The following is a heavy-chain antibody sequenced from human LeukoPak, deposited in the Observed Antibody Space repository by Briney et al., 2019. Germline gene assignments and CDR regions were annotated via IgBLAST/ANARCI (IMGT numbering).Heavy chain of an antibody. Sequence: PGGSLRLSCAASGFTFSSYAMSWVRQAPGKGLEWVSAISGSGGSTYYADSVKGRFTISRDNSKNTLYLQMNSLRAEDTAVYYCAKGLWFGELFGYYYMDVWGKGTTVTVSS. CDR2: ISGSGGST. J-gene: IGHJ6*03. CDR3: AKGLWFGELFGYYYMDV. CDR1: GFTFSSYA. D-gene: IGHD3-10*01. V-gene: IGHV3-23*01.